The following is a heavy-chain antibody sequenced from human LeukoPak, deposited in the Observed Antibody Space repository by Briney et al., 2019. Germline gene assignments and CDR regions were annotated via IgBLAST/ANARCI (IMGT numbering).Heavy chain of an antibody. CDR3: ARGFNLVSTS. Sequence: PGRSLRLSCAASGFTFSTSGMHWVRQAPGKGLEWVAVISYDGNNKYYADSVKGRFTISRDNAKNSLYLQMNSLRAEDTAVYYCARGFNLVSTSWGQGTLVTVSS. J-gene: IGHJ4*02. CDR1: GFTFSTSG. CDR2: ISYDGNNK. V-gene: IGHV3-33*05. D-gene: IGHD6-13*01.